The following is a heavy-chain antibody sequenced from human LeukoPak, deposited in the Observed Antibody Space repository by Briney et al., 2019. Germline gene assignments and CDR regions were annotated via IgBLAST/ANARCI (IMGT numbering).Heavy chain of an antibody. Sequence: GGSLRLSCAASGFTFSSYWMSWVRQAPGKGLEWVANIKQDGSEKYYVDSVKGRFTISRDNAKNSLYLQMNSLRAEDTAVYYCARDQIGLHYDFWSGYSPEYFQHWGQGTLVTVSS. J-gene: IGHJ1*01. CDR1: GFTFSSYW. CDR3: ARDQIGLHYDFWSGYSPEYFQH. D-gene: IGHD3-3*01. CDR2: IKQDGSEK. V-gene: IGHV3-7*01.